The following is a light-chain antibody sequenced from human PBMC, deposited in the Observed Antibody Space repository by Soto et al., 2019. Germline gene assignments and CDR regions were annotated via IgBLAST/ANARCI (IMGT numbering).Light chain of an antibody. V-gene: IGKV1-9*01. CDR2: AAS. Sequence: DIQLTQSPSFLSASVGDRVTITCRASQGISSYLAWYQQKPGKAPNLLIYAASTLQSGVQSRFSSSGSGTDFTLTISILQPDDFANYCCQHLNNYPFTFGRGTKLDIK. CDR1: QGISSY. CDR3: QHLNNYPFT. J-gene: IGKJ3*01.